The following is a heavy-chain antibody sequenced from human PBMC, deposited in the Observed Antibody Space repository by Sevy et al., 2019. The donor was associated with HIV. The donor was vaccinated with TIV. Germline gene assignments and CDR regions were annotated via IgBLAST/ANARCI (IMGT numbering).Heavy chain of an antibody. J-gene: IGHJ4*02. D-gene: IGHD1-26*01. CDR1: GGSITSLY. CDR2: IYYNGHI. Sequence: SETLSLTCTVSGGSITSLYWNWIRQPPGKGLEWIANIYYNGHINYNPSLKSRVTLSLDTSKNQFSLRLSSVTAADTAMYYCAGENAWGRDYSWGRGTLVTVSS. V-gene: IGHV4-59*08. CDR3: AGENAWGRDYS.